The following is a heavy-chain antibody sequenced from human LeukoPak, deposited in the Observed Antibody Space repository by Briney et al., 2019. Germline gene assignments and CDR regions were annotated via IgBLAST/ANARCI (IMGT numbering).Heavy chain of an antibody. D-gene: IGHD3-10*01. CDR3: ARDAFYSSGTYFDY. Sequence: GGSLRLSCAASGFTFNGSAIHWVRQAPGKGLEWVAVISRDGSGTYYADSVKGRFTISRDNSKNTVYLQMNSLEPDDTAVYYCARDAFYSSGTYFDYWAQGTLVTVSS. V-gene: IGHV3-30*04. CDR1: GFTFNGSA. J-gene: IGHJ4*02. CDR2: ISRDGSGT.